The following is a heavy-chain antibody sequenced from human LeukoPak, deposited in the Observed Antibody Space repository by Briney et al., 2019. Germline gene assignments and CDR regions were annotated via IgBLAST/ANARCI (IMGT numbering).Heavy chain of an antibody. V-gene: IGHV4-4*07. J-gene: IGHJ6*03. CDR2: IYTSGST. D-gene: IGHD3-10*01. Sequence: SETLSLTCTVSGGSISSYYWSWSRQPAGTGLEWIGRIYTSGSTNYNPSLKSRVTISVDTSKNQFSLKLSSVTAADTAVYYCARDYSYYYGSGSFDYYYYYMDVWGKGTMVTVSS. CDR3: ARDYSYYYGSGSFDYYYYYMDV. CDR1: GGSISSYY.